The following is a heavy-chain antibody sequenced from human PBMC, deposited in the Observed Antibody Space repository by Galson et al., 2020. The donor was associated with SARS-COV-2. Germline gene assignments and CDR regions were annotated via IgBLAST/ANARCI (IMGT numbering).Heavy chain of an antibody. CDR3: LREGDTINAAY. J-gene: IGHJ4*02. V-gene: IGHV3-53*01. Sequence: GGSLRLSCAASGFNVGSRWISWVRRAPAKGLEWVSLIDAAGNPFYADSIKGRFTISRDNSRNIVFLQMNRLRVEDTAVYYCLREGDTINAAYWCPGTLVTVSS. CDR2: IDAAGNP. D-gene: IGHD2-15*01. CDR1: GFNVGSRW.